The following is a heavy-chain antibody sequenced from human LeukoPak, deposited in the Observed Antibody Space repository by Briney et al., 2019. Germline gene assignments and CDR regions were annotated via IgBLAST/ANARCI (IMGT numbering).Heavy chain of an antibody. CDR2: ISSSSTTI. CDR3: ARVDCTGGSCYGRGWFEP. Sequence: GGSLRLSCAASGFTFSYYSMSWVRQAPGKGREWVSYISSSSTTIYNADSVKGGFNISRDNAKNSLYLQMNSLSAEDTAVYYCARVDCTGGSCYGRGWFEPWGQGTLVTVSS. V-gene: IGHV3-48*01. D-gene: IGHD2-15*01. J-gene: IGHJ5*02. CDR1: GFTFSYYS.